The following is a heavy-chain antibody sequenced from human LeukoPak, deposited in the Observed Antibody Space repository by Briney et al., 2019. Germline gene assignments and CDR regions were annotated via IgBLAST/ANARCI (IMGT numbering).Heavy chain of an antibody. CDR1: GLTFDDYA. CDR2: ISWNSGYI. V-gene: IGHV3-9*01. D-gene: IGHD2-15*01. CDR3: AKERSSAIDY. Sequence: PGGSLRLSCAASGLTFDDYAMHWVRQAPGKGLEWVSGISWNSGYIGYADSVKGRFTISRDNAKNSLYLQMNSLRAEDTALYYCAKERSSAIDYWGQGTLVTVSS. J-gene: IGHJ4*02.